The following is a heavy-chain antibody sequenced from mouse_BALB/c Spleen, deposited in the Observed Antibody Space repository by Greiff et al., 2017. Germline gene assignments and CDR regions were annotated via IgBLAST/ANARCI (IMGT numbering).Heavy chain of an antibody. J-gene: IGHJ2*01. V-gene: IGHV2-2*02. CDR3: ARMGGNYPYYFDY. CDR2: IWSGGST. Sequence: VHLVESGPGLVQPSQSLSITCTVSGFSLTSYGVHWVRQSPGKGLEWLGVIWSGGSTDYNAAFISRLSISKDNSKSQVFFKMNSLQANDTAIYYCARMGGNYPYYFDYWGQGTTLTVSS. CDR1: GFSLTSYG. D-gene: IGHD2-1*01.